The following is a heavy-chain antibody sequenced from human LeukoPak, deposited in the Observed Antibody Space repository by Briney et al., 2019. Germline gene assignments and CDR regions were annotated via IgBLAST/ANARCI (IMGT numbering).Heavy chain of an antibody. V-gene: IGHV1-69*04. CDR2: IIPVVDIR. Sequence: SVKVSCKASGGTFSNYGVSWVRQAPGQGLQWMGRIIPVVDIRNYEQKFQGRVTITADESTSTVFLEVNSLRFDDTAVYYCAREDQGDGPICGDFEGWGQGTLVTVSS. D-gene: IGHD2-2*01. CDR1: GGTFSNYG. J-gene: IGHJ4*02. CDR3: AREDQGDGPICGDFEG.